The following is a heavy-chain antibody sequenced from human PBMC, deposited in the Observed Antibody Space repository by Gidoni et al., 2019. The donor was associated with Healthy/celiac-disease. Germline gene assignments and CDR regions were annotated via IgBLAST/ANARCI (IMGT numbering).Heavy chain of an antibody. CDR2: IYYSGST. CDR3: ARHRYPAISGSYLSYFDY. CDR1: GGSISSSSYY. D-gene: IGHD1-26*01. J-gene: IGHJ4*02. V-gene: IGHV4-39*01. Sequence: QLQLQESGPGLVKPSETLSLTCTVSGGSISSSSYYWGWIRQPPGKGLEWIGSIYYSGSTYYNPSLKSRVTISVDTSKNQFSLKLSSVTAADTAVYYCARHRYPAISGSYLSYFDYWGQGTLVTVSS.